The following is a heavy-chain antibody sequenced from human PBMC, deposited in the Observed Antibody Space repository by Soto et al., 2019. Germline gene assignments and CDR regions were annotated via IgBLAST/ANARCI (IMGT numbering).Heavy chain of an antibody. CDR1: GFTFSSYA. Sequence: GGSLRLSCAASGFTFSSYAMSWVRQAPGKGLEWVSAISGSGGSTYYADSVKGRFTISRDNSKNTLYLQMNSLRAEDTAVYYCAKVRRCSSTSCYGYYYYGMDVWGQGTTVTVSS. V-gene: IGHV3-23*01. CDR2: ISGSGGST. D-gene: IGHD2-2*01. J-gene: IGHJ6*02. CDR3: AKVRRCSSTSCYGYYYYGMDV.